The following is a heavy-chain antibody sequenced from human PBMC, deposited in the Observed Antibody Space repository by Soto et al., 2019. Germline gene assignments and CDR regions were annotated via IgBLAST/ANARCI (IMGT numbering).Heavy chain of an antibody. D-gene: IGHD6-19*01. V-gene: IGHV1-69*12. Sequence: QVQLVQSGAEVKKPGSSVKVSCKASGGTFSSYAISWVRQAPGQGLEWMGGIIPIFGTANYAQKFQGRVTITADESTSTAYMELRSRRSEDTAVYYCGAGGGITVKTPTNNWFDPWGQGTLVTVSS. CDR1: GGTFSSYA. CDR2: IIPIFGTA. CDR3: GAGGGITVKTPTNNWFDP. J-gene: IGHJ5*02.